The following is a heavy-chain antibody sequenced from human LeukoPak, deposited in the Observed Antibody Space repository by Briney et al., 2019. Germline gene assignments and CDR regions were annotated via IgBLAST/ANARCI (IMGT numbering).Heavy chain of an antibody. D-gene: IGHD3-10*01. V-gene: IGHV3-48*02. CDR1: GFTFSSYS. CDR3: ARAGYGFYYYGMDV. Sequence: PGGSLRLSCAASGFTFSSYSMNWVRQAPGKGLEWVSYISSSSSTIYYADSVKGRFTISRDNAKNSLYLQMNSLRDEDTAVYYCARAGYGFYYYGMDVWGQGTTVTVSS. CDR2: ISSSSSTI. J-gene: IGHJ6*02.